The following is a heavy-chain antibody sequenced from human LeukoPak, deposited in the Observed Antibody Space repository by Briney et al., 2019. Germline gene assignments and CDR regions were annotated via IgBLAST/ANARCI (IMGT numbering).Heavy chain of an antibody. Sequence: GGSLRLSCAASGFTFNTHAMTWVRQAPGKGLEWVSSISSSSTYIYYADSVKGRFTISRDNAKNSLYLQMNSLRAEDTAVYYCAREGQWRGYYFDYWGQGTLVTVSS. J-gene: IGHJ4*02. CDR3: AREGQWRGYYFDY. CDR2: ISSSSTYI. V-gene: IGHV3-21*01. CDR1: GFTFNTHA. D-gene: IGHD6-19*01.